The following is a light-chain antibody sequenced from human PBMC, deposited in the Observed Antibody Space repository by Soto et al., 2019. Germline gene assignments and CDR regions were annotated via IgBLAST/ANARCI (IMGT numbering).Light chain of an antibody. CDR1: QSLGRNY. CDR2: RIS. CDR3: QQYDNFPQT. J-gene: IGKJ1*01. Sequence: EIVLTQSPATLSLSPGERATLSCXXSQSLGRNYLAWYQQKPGQAPRXXIHRISIRAAGISDRFSGSASGTDFTLTIRRREPADFAIYYCQQYDNFPQTFGQGTKVDI. V-gene: IGKV3-20*01.